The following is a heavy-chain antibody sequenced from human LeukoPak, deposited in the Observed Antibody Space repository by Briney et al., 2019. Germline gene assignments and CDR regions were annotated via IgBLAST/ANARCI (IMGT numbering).Heavy chain of an antibody. CDR2: INWNGGST. CDR1: GFTFDDYG. Sequence: GGSLRLSCAASGFTFDDYGMSWVRQAPGKGLEWVSGINWNGGSTGYADSVKGRFTISRDNAKNSLYLQMNSLRAEDTALYYCARVGGVVVTDNDAFDIWGQGTMVTVSS. V-gene: IGHV3-20*04. CDR3: ARVGGVVVTDNDAFDI. D-gene: IGHD2-21*02. J-gene: IGHJ3*02.